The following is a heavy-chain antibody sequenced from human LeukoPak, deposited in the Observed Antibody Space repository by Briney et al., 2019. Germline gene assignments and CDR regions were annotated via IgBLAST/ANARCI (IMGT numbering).Heavy chain of an antibody. CDR2: IYTSGST. D-gene: IGHD2-2*01. Sequence: SETLSLTCTVSGGSISSYYWSWIRQPPGKGLEWIGYIYTSGSTYYNPSLKSRVTISVDTSKNQFSLKLSSVTAADTAVYYCARHSLSTSSIYYYYYMDVWGKGTTVTVSS. V-gene: IGHV4-4*09. CDR1: GGSISSYY. CDR3: ARHSLSTSSIYYYYYMDV. J-gene: IGHJ6*03.